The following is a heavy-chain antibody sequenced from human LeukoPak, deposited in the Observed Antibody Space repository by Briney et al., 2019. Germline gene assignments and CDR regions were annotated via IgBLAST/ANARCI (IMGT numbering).Heavy chain of an antibody. J-gene: IGHJ6*03. Sequence: GASVKVSCKASGYTFTSYYMHWVRQAPGQGLEWMGGIIPIFGTANYAQKFQGRVTITTDESTSTAYMELSSLRSEDTAVYYCASARSYDFWSGFTHYMDVWGKGTTVTVSS. CDR3: ASARSYDFWSGFTHYMDV. D-gene: IGHD3-3*01. CDR1: GYTFTSYY. V-gene: IGHV1-69*05. CDR2: IIPIFGTA.